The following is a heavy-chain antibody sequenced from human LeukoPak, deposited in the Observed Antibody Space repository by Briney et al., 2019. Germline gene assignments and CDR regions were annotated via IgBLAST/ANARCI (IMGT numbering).Heavy chain of an antibody. CDR3: ARVEAMELFDY. CDR1: GGSISSGDSY. D-gene: IGHD1-7*01. V-gene: IGHV4-30-4*01. Sequence: SQTLSLTCTVSGGSISSGDSYWSWIRQPPGKGLEWIGYIYYSGSTYYNPSLKSRVTISVDTSKNQFFLKLSSVAAADTAVYYCARVEAMELFDYWGQGTLVTVSS. CDR2: IYYSGST. J-gene: IGHJ4*02.